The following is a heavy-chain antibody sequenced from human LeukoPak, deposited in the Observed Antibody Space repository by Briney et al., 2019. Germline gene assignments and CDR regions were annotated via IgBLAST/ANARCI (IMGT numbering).Heavy chain of an antibody. V-gene: IGHV3-9*01. CDR1: GFTFDDYA. Sequence: GGSLRLSCAASGFTFDDYAMHWVRQAPGKGLEWVSGISWNSGSIGYADSVKGRFTISRDNAKNSPYLQMNSLRAEDTALYYCAKVAAAGWDYFDYWGQGTLVTVSS. CDR2: ISWNSGSI. J-gene: IGHJ4*02. CDR3: AKVAAAGWDYFDY. D-gene: IGHD6-13*01.